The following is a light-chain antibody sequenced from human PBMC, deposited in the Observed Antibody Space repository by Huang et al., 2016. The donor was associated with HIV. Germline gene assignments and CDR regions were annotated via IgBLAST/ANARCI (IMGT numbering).Light chain of an antibody. Sequence: DIQMTQSPSSLSASVRNRVTITCRASQAIAKSLACYQQKPGKAPKLLLYAASRLESGVPSRFSGSGSGTDYTLTISSLQPEDFATYYCQQYHSTPYTFGQGTKLEIK. J-gene: IGKJ2*01. CDR2: AAS. V-gene: IGKV1-NL1*01. CDR1: QAIAKS. CDR3: QQYHSTPYT.